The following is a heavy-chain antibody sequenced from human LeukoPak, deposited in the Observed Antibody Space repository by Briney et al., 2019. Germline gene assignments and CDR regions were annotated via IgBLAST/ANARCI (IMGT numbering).Heavy chain of an antibody. CDR2: ISGRGDRT. CDR3: ASPITADGSGE. J-gene: IGHJ4*02. CDR1: GFSLGSYA. Sequence: GGSLRLSCAVSGFSLGSYAMNWVRQAPGEGLEWVSAISGRGDRTYYADSVKGRFTISRDNSKNTLYLQMNSLRAEDTAVYYCASPITADGSGEWGQGTLVTVSS. V-gene: IGHV3-23*01. D-gene: IGHD6-13*01.